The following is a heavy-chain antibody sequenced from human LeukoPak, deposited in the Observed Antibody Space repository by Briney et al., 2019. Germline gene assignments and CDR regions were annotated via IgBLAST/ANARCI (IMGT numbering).Heavy chain of an antibody. CDR3: AKGEYYYDSSGYYGF. V-gene: IGHV3-30*18. Sequence: PGGSLRLSCAASGFTFSSYGMHWVRQAPGKGLAWVAVISYDGSNKYYADSVKGRFTISRDNSKNTLYLQMNSLRAEDTAVYYCAKGEYYYDSSGYYGFWGQGTLVTVSS. D-gene: IGHD3-22*01. CDR1: GFTFSSYG. J-gene: IGHJ4*02. CDR2: ISYDGSNK.